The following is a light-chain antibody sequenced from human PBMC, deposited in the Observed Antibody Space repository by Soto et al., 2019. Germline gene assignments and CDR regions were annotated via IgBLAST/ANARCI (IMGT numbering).Light chain of an antibody. CDR2: DAS. V-gene: IGKV3-11*01. Sequence: EIVLTQSPATLSLSLGERVTLSCRASQSVSSYLAWYQQKPGQAPRLLIYDASKRATGIPPRFSGRGSGTDFTLTISSLEPEDFAVYYCQQRSDWPVTFGPGTTVDFK. CDR1: QSVSSY. J-gene: IGKJ3*01. CDR3: QQRSDWPVT.